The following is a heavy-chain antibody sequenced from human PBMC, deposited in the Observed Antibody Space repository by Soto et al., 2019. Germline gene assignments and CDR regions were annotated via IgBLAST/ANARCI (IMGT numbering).Heavy chain of an antibody. Sequence: QLQLQESGSGLMKPSQTLSLTCTVSGGSINSGRYSWTWIRQPPGKGLEWIGHMYHTGTTYYNPSLKGRVTMSVDTSKNQFSLKLSSVTAADTAVYYCARGINYYDSSGYSWFDPWGQGTLVTVSS. J-gene: IGHJ5*02. CDR3: ARGINYYDSSGYSWFDP. CDR2: MYHTGTT. D-gene: IGHD3-22*01. V-gene: IGHV4-30-2*01. CDR1: GGSINSGRYS.